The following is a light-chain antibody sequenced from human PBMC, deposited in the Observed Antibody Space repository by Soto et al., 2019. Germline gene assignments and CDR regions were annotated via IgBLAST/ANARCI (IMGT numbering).Light chain of an antibody. CDR3: QQYGSSGT. CDR1: QSVSNY. V-gene: IGKV3-20*01. CDR2: GAS. Sequence: EIVSTQSPATLSLSPVQISTLYFRASQSVSNYLAWYQQKPGQAPRLLIYGASNRATGIPDRFSGSGSGTDFTLTISRLETEDFAVYYCQQYGSSGTFGQGTKVDIK. J-gene: IGKJ1*01.